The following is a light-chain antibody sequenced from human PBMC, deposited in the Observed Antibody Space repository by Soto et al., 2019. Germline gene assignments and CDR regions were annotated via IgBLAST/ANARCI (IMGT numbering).Light chain of an antibody. V-gene: IGKV1-9*01. CDR2: AAS. CDR1: QGLSSD. CDR3: QQRNSYPIT. Sequence: DIQLTQSPSFLSASVGDRVTITCRASQGLSSDLAWYQQKPGKASKLLIYAASTLQSGVPSRFSGSGSGIAFTLTLSSRQPEDFATYYCQQRNSYPITCGQGTRLEIK. J-gene: IGKJ5*01.